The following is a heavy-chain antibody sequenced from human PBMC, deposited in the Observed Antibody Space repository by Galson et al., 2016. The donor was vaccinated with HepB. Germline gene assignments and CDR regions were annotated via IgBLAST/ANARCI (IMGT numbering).Heavy chain of an antibody. CDR2: TYYRSNWIN. CDR1: WDSVSSNSAA. V-gene: IGHV6-1*01. Sequence: CAISWDSVSSNSAAWNWIRQSPSRGLEWLGRTYYRSNWINEYAVSVKGRITIKSDTSKNQFSLQLNSVTPEDTAVYYCARGAYSSQRFDFWGQGTLVTVSS. CDR3: ARGAYSSQRFDF. D-gene: IGHD5-18*01. J-gene: IGHJ4*02.